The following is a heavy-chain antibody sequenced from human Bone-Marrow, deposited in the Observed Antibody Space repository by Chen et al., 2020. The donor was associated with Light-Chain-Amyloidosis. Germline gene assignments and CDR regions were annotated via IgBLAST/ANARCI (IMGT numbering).Heavy chain of an antibody. CDR2: MYAEGST. D-gene: IGHD3-9*01. Sequence: EVQLVETGGTLVQPGGSLTISCVVSGFSVSATHMSWVRQATGKGLECVSVMYAEGSTYNADSVKCRFTISRDNAKNTLFLQMNSLTVEDTAVYYCARVMTGTEKDYWGQGTPVTVSS. J-gene: IGHJ4*02. V-gene: IGHV3-53*02. CDR3: ARVMTGTEKDY. CDR1: GFSVSATH.